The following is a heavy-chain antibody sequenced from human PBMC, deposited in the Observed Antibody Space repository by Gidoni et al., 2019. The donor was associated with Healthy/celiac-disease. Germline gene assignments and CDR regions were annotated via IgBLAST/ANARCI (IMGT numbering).Heavy chain of an antibody. CDR2: IYYSGST. J-gene: IGHJ4*02. D-gene: IGHD3-16*01. V-gene: IGHV4-30-4*01. CDR1: GGSLSSGGYY. CDR3: ARDGGGQLPVDY. Sequence: QVQLQESGPGLVKPSQTLSLTCAVSGGSLSSGGYYWSWIRQPPGKGLEWIGYIYYSGSTYYNPSLKSRVTISVDTSKNQFSLKLSSVTAADTAVYYCARDGGGQLPVDYWGQGTLVTVSS.